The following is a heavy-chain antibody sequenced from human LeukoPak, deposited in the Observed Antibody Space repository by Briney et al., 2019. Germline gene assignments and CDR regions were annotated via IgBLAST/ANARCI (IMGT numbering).Heavy chain of an antibody. Sequence: ASETLSLTCTVSGGSISSYYWSWIRQPPGKGLEWIAYNYYSGITNYNPSPKSRVSISVDTSKNLFSLSLSSVTAADTAVYYCARHAVYSGGYSFWFDPWGLGTLVTVSS. CDR2: NYYSGIT. J-gene: IGHJ5*02. CDR3: ARHAVYSGGYSFWFDP. V-gene: IGHV4-59*08. D-gene: IGHD1-26*01. CDR1: GGSISSYY.